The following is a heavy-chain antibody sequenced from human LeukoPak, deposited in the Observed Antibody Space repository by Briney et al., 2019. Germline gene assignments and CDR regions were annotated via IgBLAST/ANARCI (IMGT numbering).Heavy chain of an antibody. CDR1: GFTFSSYA. Sequence: GGSLRLSCAASGFTFSSYAMNWVRQAPGKGLEWVAVISYDGSNKYYADSVKGRFTISRDNSKNTLYLQMNSLRAEDTAVYYCAREMKFMITFGGVIAGPDYWGQGTLVTVSS. CDR3: AREMKFMITFGGVIAGPDY. V-gene: IGHV3-30*04. CDR2: ISYDGSNK. J-gene: IGHJ4*02. D-gene: IGHD3-16*02.